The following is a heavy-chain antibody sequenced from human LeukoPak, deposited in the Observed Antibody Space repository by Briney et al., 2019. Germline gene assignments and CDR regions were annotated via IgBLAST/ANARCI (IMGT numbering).Heavy chain of an antibody. CDR3: ASNPPYGDYYYYYYGMDV. Sequence: ASVKVSCKASGGTFSSYAISWVRQAPGQGLEWMGGIIPIFGTANYAQKFQGRVTITADESTSTAYMELSSLRFEDTAVYYCASNPPYGDYYYYYYGMDVWGKGTTVTVSS. V-gene: IGHV1-69*13. D-gene: IGHD4-17*01. CDR2: IIPIFGTA. CDR1: GGTFSSYA. J-gene: IGHJ6*04.